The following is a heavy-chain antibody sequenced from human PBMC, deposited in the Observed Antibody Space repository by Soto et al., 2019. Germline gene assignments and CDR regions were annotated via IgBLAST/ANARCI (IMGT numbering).Heavy chain of an antibody. CDR3: ASLMSSGYYYGMDV. V-gene: IGHV1-69*02. D-gene: IGHD3-10*01. Sequence: QVQLVQSGAEVKKPGSSVKVSCKASGGTFSSYTISWVRQAPGQGLEWMGRIIPILGIANYAQKFQGRVRITAEKSTSTAYMELSSLRSEDTAVYYCASLMSSGYYYGMDVWGQGTTVTVSS. J-gene: IGHJ6*02. CDR1: GGTFSSYT. CDR2: IIPILGIA.